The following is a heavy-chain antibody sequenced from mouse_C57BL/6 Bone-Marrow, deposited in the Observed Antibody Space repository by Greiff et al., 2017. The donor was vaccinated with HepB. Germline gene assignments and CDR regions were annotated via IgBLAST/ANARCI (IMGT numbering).Heavy chain of an antibody. Sequence: VQLQQPGAELVKPGASVKLSCKASGYTFTSYWMQWVKQRPGQGLEWIGEIDPSDSYTNYNQKFKGKATLTVDTSSSPAYMQLSSLTSEDSAVYYCARDGSITTVVATNFDYWGQGTTLTVSS. J-gene: IGHJ2*01. D-gene: IGHD1-1*01. CDR2: IDPSDSYT. V-gene: IGHV1-50*01. CDR1: GYTFTSYW. CDR3: ARDGSITTVVATNFDY.